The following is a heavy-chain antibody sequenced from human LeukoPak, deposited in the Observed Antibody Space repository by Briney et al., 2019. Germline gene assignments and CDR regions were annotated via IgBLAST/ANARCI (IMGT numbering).Heavy chain of an antibody. J-gene: IGHJ6*02. CDR1: GGSFSGYY. D-gene: IGHD2-15*01. Sequence: PSETLSPTCAVYGGSFSGYYWSWIRQPPGKGLEWIGEINHSGSTNYNPSLKSRVTISVDTSKNQFSLKLSSVTAADTAVYYCARAVRAATNYYYGMDVWGQGTTVTVSS. CDR2: INHSGST. CDR3: ARAVRAATNYYYGMDV. V-gene: IGHV4-34*01.